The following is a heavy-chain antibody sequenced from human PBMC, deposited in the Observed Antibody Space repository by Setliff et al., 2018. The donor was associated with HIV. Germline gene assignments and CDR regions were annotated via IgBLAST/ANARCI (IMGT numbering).Heavy chain of an antibody. CDR1: GDSISSGGYY. Sequence: SETLSLTCTVSGDSISSGGYYWSWIRQLPGKGLEWIGYIYYSGATYYTPSLKNRVTISLDTSKSQFSLKLTSVTAADTALYYCASGRGAKGGYDYFGTWGQGTLVTVSS. J-gene: IGHJ4*02. CDR3: ASGRGAKGGYDYFGT. D-gene: IGHD5-12*01. V-gene: IGHV4-31*03. CDR2: IYYSGAT.